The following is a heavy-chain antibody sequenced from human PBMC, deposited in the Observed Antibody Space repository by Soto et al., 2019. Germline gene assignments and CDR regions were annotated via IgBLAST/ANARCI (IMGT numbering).Heavy chain of an antibody. CDR2: ISGSGGST. Sequence: GGSLRLSCAASGFTFSSYAMSWVRQAPGKGLEWVSAISGSGGSTYYADSVKGRFTISRDNSKNTLYLQMNSLRAEDTAVYYCAKSRPYGSGSYWGPLGWFDPWGQGTLVTVSS. V-gene: IGHV3-23*01. CDR1: GFTFSSYA. CDR3: AKSRPYGSGSYWGPLGWFDP. D-gene: IGHD3-10*01. J-gene: IGHJ5*02.